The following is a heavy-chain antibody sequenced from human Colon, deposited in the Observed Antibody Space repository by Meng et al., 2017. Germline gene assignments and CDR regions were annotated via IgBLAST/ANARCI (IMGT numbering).Heavy chain of an antibody. J-gene: IGHJ5*02. CDR1: GGSLSSGGFY. Sequence: QVPLQESGPGLVKPSQPRSLTCTVSGGSLSSGGFYWSWIRQHPGKGLEWIGYIYYSGSTYYNPSLRSRVAISIDTSKNQFSLKLTSVTAADTAVYFCARTNYGDYNWFDPWGQGTLVTVSS. V-gene: IGHV4-31*03. CDR2: IYYSGST. D-gene: IGHD4-17*01. CDR3: ARTNYGDYNWFDP.